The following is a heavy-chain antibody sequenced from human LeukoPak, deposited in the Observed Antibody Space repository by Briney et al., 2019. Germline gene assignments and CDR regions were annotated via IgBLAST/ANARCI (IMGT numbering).Heavy chain of an antibody. Sequence: GGSLRLSCEASGFSISTYWIHWVRQAPGEGPIWVSLIRSDGTSTSYADSVKGRFTISRDNAKNTVYLQMNSLRAEDTAVYYCARDRRGEKDFDVWGPGTMVTVSS. CDR3: ARDRRGEKDFDV. CDR2: IRSDGTST. CDR1: GFSISTYW. V-gene: IGHV3-74*01. J-gene: IGHJ3*01.